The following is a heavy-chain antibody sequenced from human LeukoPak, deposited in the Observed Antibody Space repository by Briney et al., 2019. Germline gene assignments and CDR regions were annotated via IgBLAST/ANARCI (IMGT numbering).Heavy chain of an antibody. CDR1: GYTFTAYY. CDR3: ARGGLCSSTCCYKVPLPDY. D-gene: IGHD2-2*02. V-gene: IGHV1-2*02. Sequence: ASVKVSCKASGYTFTAYYIHWVRQAPGQGLEWMGWINPNSGGTNDAQKFQGRVTMTRDTSISTAYMELSRLTSDDTAVYYCARGGLCSSTCCYKVPLPDYWGQGTLVTVSS. J-gene: IGHJ4*02. CDR2: INPNSGGT.